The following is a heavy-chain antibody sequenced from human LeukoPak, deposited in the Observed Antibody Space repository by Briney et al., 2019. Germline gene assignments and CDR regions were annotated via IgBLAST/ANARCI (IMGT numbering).Heavy chain of an antibody. J-gene: IGHJ2*01. CDR1: GGSFSSYA. V-gene: IGHV1-69*05. CDR3: ARGPPTAIDWYFDL. Sequence: GASVKVSCKASGGSFSSYAISWVRQAPGQGLEWMGGIIPIFGTANYAKKFQGRVTITTDESTSTAYMELSSLRSEDTAVYYCARGPPTAIDWYFDLWGRGTLVTVSS. CDR2: IIPIFGTA. D-gene: IGHD2-2*02.